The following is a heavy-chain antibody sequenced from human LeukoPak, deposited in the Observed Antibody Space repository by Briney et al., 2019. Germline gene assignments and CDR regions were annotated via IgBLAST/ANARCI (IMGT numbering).Heavy chain of an antibody. Sequence: ASVKVSCKASGYTFSSSDINWVRQATGQGLEWMGWINTKTGNPTYVQGFTGRFVFSLDTSVSTAYLQISSLKAEDTAFYYCARDLGRSGSSFDYWGQGTLVTVSS. D-gene: IGHD6-19*01. CDR2: INTKTGNP. J-gene: IGHJ4*02. V-gene: IGHV7-4-1*02. CDR3: ARDLGRSGSSFDY. CDR1: GYTFSSSD.